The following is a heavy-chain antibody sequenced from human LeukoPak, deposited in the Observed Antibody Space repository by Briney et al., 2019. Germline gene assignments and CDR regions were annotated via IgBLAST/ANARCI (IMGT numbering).Heavy chain of an antibody. CDR1: GFTFSSFG. V-gene: IGHV3-23*01. D-gene: IGHD6-19*01. J-gene: IGHJ6*02. CDR3: AKDLSRSRAVTGTLDV. CDR2: INDRGVVT. Sequence: GGSLRLSCTASGFTFSSFGMGWVRQAPGKGPEWVSFINDRGVVTRYADSVKGRFSISRDNSRNTLYLQMNSLTVEDTAVYYCAKDLSRSRAVTGTLDVWGQGTTVAVSS.